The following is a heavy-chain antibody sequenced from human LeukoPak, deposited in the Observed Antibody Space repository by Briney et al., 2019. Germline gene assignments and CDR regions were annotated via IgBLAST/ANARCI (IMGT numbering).Heavy chain of an antibody. J-gene: IGHJ5*02. CDR2: IYSGGST. D-gene: IGHD2-15*01. V-gene: IGHV3-53*01. CDR1: GFTVSSNY. Sequence: GGSLRLSCAASGFTVSSNYMSWVRQAPGKGLEWVSVIYSGGSTYYADSVKGRFTISRDNAKNSLYLQMSSLRAEDTAVYYCARPPLFRMAAPKVNWFDPWGQGTLVTVSS. CDR3: ARPPLFRMAAPKVNWFDP.